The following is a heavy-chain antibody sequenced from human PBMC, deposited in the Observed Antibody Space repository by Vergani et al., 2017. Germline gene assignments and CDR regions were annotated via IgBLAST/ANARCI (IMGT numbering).Heavy chain of an antibody. CDR2: IYPGDSEV. V-gene: IGHV5-51*01. Sequence: EKQLVQSGSETKKPGESLKISCQAFGYIFSNFWIGWVRQRPGGGLEWMGIIYPGDSEVKSNPTFRGQVIFSVDTSVNTAYLQWRSQQASDTATYFCASGGHGSENGGALQLWGQGTNITVSS. D-gene: IGHD3-10*01. CDR1: GYIFSNFW. J-gene: IGHJ3*01. CDR3: ASGGHGSENGGALQL.